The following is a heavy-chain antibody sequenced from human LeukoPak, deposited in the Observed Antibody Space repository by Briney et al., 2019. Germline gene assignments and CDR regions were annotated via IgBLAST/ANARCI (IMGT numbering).Heavy chain of an antibody. D-gene: IGHD4-11*01. CDR1: GFTFDDYA. CDR2: ISWNSGSI. J-gene: IGHJ4*02. V-gene: IGHV3-9*01. CDR3: AKERLDYYFDY. Sequence: PGGSLRLSCAASGFTFDDYAMHWVRQAPGKGLEWVSGISWNSGSIGYADSVKGRFTISRDNAKNSLYLQMNSLRAEDTAVHYCAKERLDYYFDYWGQGTLVTVSS.